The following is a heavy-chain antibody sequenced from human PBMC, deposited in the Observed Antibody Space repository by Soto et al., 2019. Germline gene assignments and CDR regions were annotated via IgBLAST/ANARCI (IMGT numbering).Heavy chain of an antibody. CDR2: ISYDGSNK. J-gene: IGHJ4*02. V-gene: IGHV3-30-3*01. D-gene: IGHD6-13*01. CDR1: GFTFSSYA. CDR3: AREEGSSWYLDY. Sequence: QVQLVESGGGVVQPGRSLRLSCAASGFTFSSYAMHWVRQAPGKGLEWVAVISYDGSNKYYADSVKGRFTISRDNSKNTLYLQMNSLRAEDTAVYYCAREEGSSWYLDYWGQGTLVTVSS.